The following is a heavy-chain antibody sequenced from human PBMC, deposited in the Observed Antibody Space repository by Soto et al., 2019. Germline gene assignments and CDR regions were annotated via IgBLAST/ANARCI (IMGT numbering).Heavy chain of an antibody. CDR1: GYTFTNYW. CDR2: IYPSDSDT. CDR3: ARFTPRYYFDY. V-gene: IGHV5-51*01. J-gene: IGHJ4*01. Sequence: PGESLKISCKASGYTFTNYWIGWVRQMPGKGLEWMGIIYPSDSDTRYSPSFQGQVTVSADKSISTAYLQWGSLKASDTAMYYCARFTPRYYFDYWGHGTLVTVSS.